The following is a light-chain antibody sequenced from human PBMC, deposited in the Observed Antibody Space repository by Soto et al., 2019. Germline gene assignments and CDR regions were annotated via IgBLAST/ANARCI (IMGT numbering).Light chain of an antibody. CDR2: GAS. J-gene: IGKJ4*01. CDR1: QSVSSSY. V-gene: IGKV3-20*01. CDR3: QQYGSSPRT. Sequence: VLTQSPGTLSVSPGERATLSCRASQSVSSSYLAWYQQKPGQAPRLLIYGASSRATGIPDRLSGSGSGTDFTLTISRLEPEDFAVYYCQQYGSSPRTFGGGTKVEIK.